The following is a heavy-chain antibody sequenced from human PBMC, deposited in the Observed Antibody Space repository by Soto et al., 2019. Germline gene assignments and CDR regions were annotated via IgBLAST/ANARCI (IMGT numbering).Heavy chain of an antibody. Sequence: GGSLRLFCAAPGFTFRSFTMNWVRQAPGKGLEWVSTISSNSAYIYYTDALRGRFTISRDNAKNSLHLQMNSLRAEDTAVYYCTRDASRDSSARGWFDPWGPGTLVTVSS. CDR2: ISSNSAYI. CDR1: GFTFRSFT. V-gene: IGHV3-21*01. D-gene: IGHD6-13*01. J-gene: IGHJ5*02. CDR3: TRDASRDSSARGWFDP.